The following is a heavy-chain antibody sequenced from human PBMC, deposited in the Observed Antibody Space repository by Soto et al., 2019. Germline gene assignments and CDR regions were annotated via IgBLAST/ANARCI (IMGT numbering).Heavy chain of an antibody. CDR2: IRPDGSED. Sequence: LRLSWEASGFNSSPYWMTWVRQAPGKGLEWVASIRPDGSEDFYLDSVKGRFTISRDNDNNSLFLQMNSLRGEDPAVYYCARERTRVVAGTITRCSDMDDWGQGTTVTVSS. V-gene: IGHV3-7*03. CDR1: GFNSSPYW. J-gene: IGHJ6*01. D-gene: IGHD2-2*01. CDR3: ARERTRVVAGTITRCSDMDD.